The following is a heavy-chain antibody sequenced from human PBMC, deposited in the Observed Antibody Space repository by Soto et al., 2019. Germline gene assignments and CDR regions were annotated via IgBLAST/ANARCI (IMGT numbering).Heavy chain of an antibody. J-gene: IGHJ4*02. CDR2: IKQDGSEK. D-gene: IGHD3-16*01. V-gene: IGHV3-7*01. CDR3: ARAIGVDY. CDR1: GFTFSSYC. Sequence: EVQLVESGGGLVQPGGSLRLSCEASGFTFSSYCMSWVRQAPGKGLEWVANIKQDGSEKYYVDSVKGRFTISRDNAKNSLYLQMNGLRAEETAVYYCARAIGVDYWGQGTLVTVSS.